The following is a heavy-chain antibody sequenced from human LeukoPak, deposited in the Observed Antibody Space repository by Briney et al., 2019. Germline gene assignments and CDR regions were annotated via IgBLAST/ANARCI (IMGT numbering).Heavy chain of an antibody. Sequence: PSETLSLTCTVSGGSIRSYYWSWIRQPPGKGLEWIGYIYYSGSTNYNPSLKSRPTISVDRSKNQFSLKLSSVTAADTAVYYCARSSNYALDDYYYMDVWGKGTTVTVSS. CDR1: GGSIRSYY. CDR3: ARSSNYALDDYYYMDV. CDR2: IYYSGST. V-gene: IGHV4-59*01. J-gene: IGHJ6*03. D-gene: IGHD4-11*01.